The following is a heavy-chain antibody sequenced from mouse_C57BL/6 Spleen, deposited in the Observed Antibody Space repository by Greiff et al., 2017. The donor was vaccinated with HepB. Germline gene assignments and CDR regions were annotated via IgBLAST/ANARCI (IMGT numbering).Heavy chain of an antibody. V-gene: IGHV5-17*01. CDR3: ASANWAYYYAMDY. CDR1: GFTFSDYG. J-gene: IGHJ4*01. D-gene: IGHD4-1*01. CDR2: ISSGSSTI. Sequence: EVQVVESGGGLVKPGGSLKLSCAASGFTFSDYGMHWVRQAPEKGLEWVAYISSGSSTIYYADTVKGRFTISRDTAKNTLFLQMTSLRSEDTAMYYCASANWAYYYAMDYWGQGTSVTVSS.